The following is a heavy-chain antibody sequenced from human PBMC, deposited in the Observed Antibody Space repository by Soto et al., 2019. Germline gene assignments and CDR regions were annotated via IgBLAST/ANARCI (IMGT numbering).Heavy chain of an antibody. J-gene: IGHJ6*02. CDR2: IDPSDSYT. V-gene: IGHV5-10-1*01. CDR3: ARRIYSNYEGYYYYYGMDV. D-gene: IGHD4-4*01. CDR1: GYSFTSYW. Sequence: GESLKISCKGSGYSFTSYWISWVRQMPGNGLEWMGRIDPSDSYTNYSPSFPGHVTISADKSVSTAYLQWSSLKASDTAMYYCARRIYSNYEGYYYYYGMDVWGQGTTVTVSS.